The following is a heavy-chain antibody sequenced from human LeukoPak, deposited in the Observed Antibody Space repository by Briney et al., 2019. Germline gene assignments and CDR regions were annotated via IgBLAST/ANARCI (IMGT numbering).Heavy chain of an antibody. J-gene: IGHJ4*02. CDR1: GFTFSDYY. V-gene: IGHV3-11*01. CDR3: ARDLPLYYDSRGYHPLYYFDY. D-gene: IGHD3-22*01. CDR2: ISSSGSTI. Sequence: PGGSLRLSCAASGFTFSDYYMSWIRQAPGKGLEWVSYISSSGSTIYYADSVKGRFTISRDNAKNSLYLQMNSLRAEDTAVYYWARDLPLYYDSRGYHPLYYFDYWGQGTLATVSS.